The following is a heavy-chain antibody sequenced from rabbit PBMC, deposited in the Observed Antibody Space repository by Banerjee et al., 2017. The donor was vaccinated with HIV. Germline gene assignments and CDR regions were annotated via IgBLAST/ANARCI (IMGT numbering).Heavy chain of an antibody. CDR2: INTSSGNA. CDR3: ARDRAYTSAWYLDL. J-gene: IGHJ4*01. V-gene: IGHV1S45*01. D-gene: IGHD4-1*01. Sequence: QEQLEESGGDLVKPEGSLTLTCTASGFSFSNKYVMCWVRQAPGKGLEWIACINTSSGNAVYANWAKGRFTISKTSSTTVTLQMTSLTAADTATYFCARDRAYTSAWYLDLWGQGTLVTVS. CDR1: GFSFSNKYV.